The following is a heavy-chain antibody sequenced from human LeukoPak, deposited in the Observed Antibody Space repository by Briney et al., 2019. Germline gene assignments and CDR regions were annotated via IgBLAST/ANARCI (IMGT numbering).Heavy chain of an antibody. CDR2: IGTGGNLI. V-gene: IGHV3-48*01. CDR1: GFTFSYSA. D-gene: IGHD1-14*01. CDR3: ARHREISSRDFEY. Sequence: PGGSLRLSCAASGFTFSYSAINWVRQGPGKRLEWVAYIGTGGNLIVYADSVRGRFTISRDNSKNTLYLQMNSLRAEDTAVYYCARHREISSRDFEYWGQGTLVTVSS. J-gene: IGHJ4*02.